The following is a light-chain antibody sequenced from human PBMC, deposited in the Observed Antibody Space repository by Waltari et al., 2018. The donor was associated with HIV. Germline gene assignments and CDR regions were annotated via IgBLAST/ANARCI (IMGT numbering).Light chain of an antibody. J-gene: IGLJ2*01. CDR1: SSDVGGYNY. CDR3: CSYAGSSVV. V-gene: IGLV2-23*02. Sequence: QSALTQPASVSGSPGQSITISCTGTSSDVGGYNYVSWYQQHPGKAPKLMIYDVSKRTSGGSNLVSGSKSGNTASLTIAGLQAEDEADYYCCSYAGSSVVVGGGTKLTVL. CDR2: DVS.